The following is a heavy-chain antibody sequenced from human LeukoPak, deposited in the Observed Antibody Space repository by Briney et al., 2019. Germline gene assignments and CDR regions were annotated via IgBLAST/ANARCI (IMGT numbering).Heavy chain of an antibody. CDR2: INTDESNT. V-gene: IGHV3-74*01. J-gene: IGHJ3*02. CDR1: GFTFNNYW. CDR3: VRAWGYVGAFDM. D-gene: IGHD7-27*01. Sequence: PGGSLRLSCAASGFTFNNYWMHWVRQAPGKGLVWVSRINTDESNTRYADSVKGRFTISRDNAKNTLYLQMNSLRAEDTALYYCVRAWGYVGAFDMWGQGTTVTVSS.